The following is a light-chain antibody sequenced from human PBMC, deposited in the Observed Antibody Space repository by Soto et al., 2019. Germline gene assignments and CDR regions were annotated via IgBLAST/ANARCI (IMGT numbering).Light chain of an antibody. CDR1: QSVLFTSNNKNY. Sequence: DIVMTQSPDSLAVSLGERATINCKSSQSVLFTSNNKNYLTWYQQKPRQPPKLLIYWASTRESGVPDRFSGSGSGTDFTLTISGLQAEDVAVYYCQQYYTTPITFGQGTRLEIK. J-gene: IGKJ5*01. CDR3: QQYYTTPIT. CDR2: WAS. V-gene: IGKV4-1*01.